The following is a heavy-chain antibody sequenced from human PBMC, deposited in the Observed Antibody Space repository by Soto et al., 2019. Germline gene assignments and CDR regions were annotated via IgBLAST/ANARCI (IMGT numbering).Heavy chain of an antibody. CDR3: ARVGVGLAAPRVWPY. D-gene: IGHD6-13*01. Sequence: QVQLAQSGAEVKKPGASVKVSCKASGYTFTSYGISWVRQAPGQGLEWMAWINPYNGNTKYAEKFLGRVTVTTDTRTATACMEVRSLTSDDTAVFCCARVGVGLAAPRVWPYWGQGTPVTVSS. V-gene: IGHV1-18*01. CDR2: INPYNGNT. J-gene: IGHJ4*02. CDR1: GYTFTSYG.